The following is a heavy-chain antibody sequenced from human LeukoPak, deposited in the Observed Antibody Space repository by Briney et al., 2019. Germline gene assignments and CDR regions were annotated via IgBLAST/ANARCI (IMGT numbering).Heavy chain of an antibody. CDR3: AKEVFDTWKAFDY. D-gene: IGHD1-1*01. Sequence: GGSLRLSCAASGFTFPSFAMSWVRQTPGKGLECVSTISASGDSTFYAASVKGRFTISRDNSKNTLHLQMNSLRAEDTAIYYCAKEVFDTWKAFDYWGQGILVTVSS. V-gene: IGHV3-23*01. J-gene: IGHJ4*02. CDR1: GFTFPSFA. CDR2: ISASGDST.